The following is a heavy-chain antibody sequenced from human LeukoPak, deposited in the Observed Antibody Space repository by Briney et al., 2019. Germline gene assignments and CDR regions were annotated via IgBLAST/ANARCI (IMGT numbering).Heavy chain of an antibody. Sequence: NPSETLSLTCTVSGGSITSSSYYWGWIRQPPGKGLEWIGTISYSGGTYYNPSLKSRVTISLDTSKNHFSLKVHSVTAADTAVYYCAREDDTIADNTFDIWGQGTVVTVSS. CDR1: GGSITSSSYY. CDR2: ISYSGGT. J-gene: IGHJ3*02. D-gene: IGHD6-13*01. CDR3: AREDDTIADNTFDI. V-gene: IGHV4-39*07.